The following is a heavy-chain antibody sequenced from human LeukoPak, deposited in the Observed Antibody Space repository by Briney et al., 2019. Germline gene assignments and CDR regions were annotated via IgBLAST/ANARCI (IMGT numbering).Heavy chain of an antibody. Sequence: ASVKVSCKASGYTFTSYGISWVRQAPGQGLEWIGWISAYNGNTNYAQKLQGRVTMTTDTSTSTAYMELRSLRSDDTAVYYCARETYYYDSSGYYVPLSEYDYWGQGTLVTVSS. CDR2: ISAYNGNT. CDR1: GYTFTSYG. V-gene: IGHV1-18*01. J-gene: IGHJ4*02. D-gene: IGHD3-22*01. CDR3: ARETYYYDSSGYYVPLSEYDY.